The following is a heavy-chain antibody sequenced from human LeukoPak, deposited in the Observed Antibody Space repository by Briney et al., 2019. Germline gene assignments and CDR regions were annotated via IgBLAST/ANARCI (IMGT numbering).Heavy chain of an antibody. D-gene: IGHD4-17*01. V-gene: IGHV3-23*01. CDR2: INVSGGST. J-gene: IGHJ4*02. CDR1: GFTFSSYA. CDR3: TKPHFDYGDFFDY. Sequence: PGGSLRLSCAASGFTFSSYARNWVRQAPGKGLDWISSINVSGGSTYYADSVKGRFTISRDNSKNTLYLQMSSLRAEDTAVYYCTKPHFDYGDFFDYWGQGTLVSVSS.